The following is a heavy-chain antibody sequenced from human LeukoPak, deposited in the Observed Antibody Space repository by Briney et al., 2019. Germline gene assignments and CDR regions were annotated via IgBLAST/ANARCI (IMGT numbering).Heavy chain of an antibody. D-gene: IGHD5-24*01. CDR2: IIPILGIA. CDR1: GGTFSSYA. Sequence: ASVKVSCKASGGTFSSYAISWVRQAPGQGLEWIGRIIPILGIANYAQKFQGRVTITADKSTSTAYMELSSLRSEDTAVYYCARALYRWLPYGMDVWGQGTTVTVSS. J-gene: IGHJ6*02. V-gene: IGHV1-69*04. CDR3: ARALYRWLPYGMDV.